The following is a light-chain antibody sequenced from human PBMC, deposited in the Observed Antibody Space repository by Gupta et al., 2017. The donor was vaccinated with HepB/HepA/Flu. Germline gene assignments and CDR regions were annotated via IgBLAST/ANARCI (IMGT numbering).Light chain of an antibody. V-gene: IGKV3-15*01. CDR1: QSVSSH. Sequence: EIVMTQSPATLSVSPGERATLSCRAGQSVSSHVAWYKQKPGQAPRLLIYSASTRATGIPARFSGSGSGTEFTLTISSLQSEDFGVYHCQQYAKWPWTFGQGTKVEIK. J-gene: IGKJ1*01. CDR3: QQYAKWPWT. CDR2: SAS.